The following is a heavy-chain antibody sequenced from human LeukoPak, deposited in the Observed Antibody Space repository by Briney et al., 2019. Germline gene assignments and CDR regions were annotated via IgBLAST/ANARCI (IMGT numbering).Heavy chain of an antibody. Sequence: GGSLRLSCAASGFTFSSYAMSWVRQAPGKGLEWVSAISGSGGSTYYADSVKGRFTTSRDNSKNTLYLQMNSLRAEDTAVYYCAKSGDYATYWFDYWGQGTLVTVSS. CDR2: ISGSGGST. J-gene: IGHJ4*02. V-gene: IGHV3-23*01. CDR1: GFTFSSYA. CDR3: AKSGDYATYWFDY. D-gene: IGHD4-17*01.